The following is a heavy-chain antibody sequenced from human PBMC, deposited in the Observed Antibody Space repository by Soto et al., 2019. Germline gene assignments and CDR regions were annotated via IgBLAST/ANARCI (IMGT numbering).Heavy chain of an antibody. Sequence: TSETMSLTCSVSSASLSSSTYYWGWIRQPPGKGMEWIGSMYYSGTASYNPSLKSRVSMSVDTSKKQLSLRLTSVTAAVTSVYYCARLHCDSPNCVPLDPWGQGTLVTVSS. CDR1: SASLSSSTYY. V-gene: IGHV4-39*01. J-gene: IGHJ5*02. D-gene: IGHD3-22*01. CDR3: ARLHCDSPNCVPLDP. CDR2: MYYSGTA.